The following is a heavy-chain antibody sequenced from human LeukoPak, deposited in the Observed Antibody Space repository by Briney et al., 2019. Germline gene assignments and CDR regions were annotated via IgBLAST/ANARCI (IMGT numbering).Heavy chain of an antibody. CDR1: GFSFSSYS. V-gene: IGHV3-48*01. J-gene: IGHJ4*02. D-gene: IGHD3-9*01. Sequence: GGSLRLSCAASGFSFSSYSMNWVRQTPGRGLEWVSYISGSTSTIYYADSVKGRFTISRDNAKNSLYLQMSSLRADDTAVYHCARTIPADYWGQGTLVTVSS. CDR2: ISGSTSTI. CDR3: ARTIPADY.